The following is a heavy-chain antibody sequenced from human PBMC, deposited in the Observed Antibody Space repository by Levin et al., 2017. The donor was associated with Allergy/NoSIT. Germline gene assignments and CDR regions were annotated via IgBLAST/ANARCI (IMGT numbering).Heavy chain of an antibody. V-gene: IGHV3-53*01. Sequence: GGSLRLSCTVSGFTITENYMAWVRQAPAKGLEWVSVMYRDGGTKYADSVKGRFTISRDTSKIMVYLQMNSLRAEDTAVYFCATHIWDSWGQGTLVTVSS. CDR1: GFTITENY. CDR3: ATHIWDS. CDR2: MYRDGGT. D-gene: IGHD3-3*02. J-gene: IGHJ4*02.